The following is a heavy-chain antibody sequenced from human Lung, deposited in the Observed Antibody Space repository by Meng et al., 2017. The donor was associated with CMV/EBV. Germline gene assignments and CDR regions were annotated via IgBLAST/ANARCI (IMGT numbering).Heavy chain of an antibody. CDR1: SGSVSSDSYY. J-gene: IGHJ4*02. Sequence: SETXSLTCTVSSGSVSSDSYYWSWIRQPPGKGLEWIAYIYDNWSTNYHPSLKSRVTISVDTSKNQFSLKLTSVTAADTAVYYCARGSPGEYYTNSRGYFYFDNXGQGXLVTVSS. CDR2: IYDNWST. V-gene: IGHV4-61*01. D-gene: IGHD3-22*01. CDR3: ARGSPGEYYTNSRGYFYFDN.